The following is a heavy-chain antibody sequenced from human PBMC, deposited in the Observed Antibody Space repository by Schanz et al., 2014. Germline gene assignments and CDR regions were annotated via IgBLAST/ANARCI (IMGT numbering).Heavy chain of an antibody. CDR2: FDAHDGRA. Sequence: EVQLLESGGGLVQPGGSLRLSCEASGFSFGNYGMSWVRQAPGKGLEWVSGFDAHDGRAYYADSAKGRFTISRDNSKSTLYVEMNSLRADDTAVYYCAKGPYYYYYMDVWGNGTTVTVSS. J-gene: IGHJ6*03. V-gene: IGHV3-23*01. CDR3: AKGPYYYYYMDV. CDR1: GFSFGNYG.